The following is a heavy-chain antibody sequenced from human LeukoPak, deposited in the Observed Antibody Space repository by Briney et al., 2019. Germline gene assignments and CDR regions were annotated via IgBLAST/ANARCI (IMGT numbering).Heavy chain of an antibody. Sequence: SETLSLTCTVSGGSVSSTTYYWSWIRQPPGKGLEWIASINYSGSTYYNPSLKSRVTISVDTSENQFSLKLSSVTAADTAVYYCARYVVYGSGRYYFDYWGQGTLVTVSS. CDR2: INYSGST. CDR1: GGSVSSTTYY. J-gene: IGHJ4*02. D-gene: IGHD3-10*01. CDR3: ARYVVYGSGRYYFDY. V-gene: IGHV4-39*01.